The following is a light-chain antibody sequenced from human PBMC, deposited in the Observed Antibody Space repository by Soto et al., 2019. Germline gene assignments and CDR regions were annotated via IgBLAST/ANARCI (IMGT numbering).Light chain of an antibody. CDR2: EVN. V-gene: IGLV2-8*01. CDR3: SSYSTTSSPHVL. CDR1: GVDDYDYNF. Sequence: QSVLTQPPSASGSAGHSVTIPCTGTGVDDYDYNFVSWYQHHPGKVPKLIIFEVNKRPSGVPDRFSGSKSGTTASLTVSGLQADDEADYYCSSYSTTSSPHVLFGGGTKVTVL. J-gene: IGLJ2*01.